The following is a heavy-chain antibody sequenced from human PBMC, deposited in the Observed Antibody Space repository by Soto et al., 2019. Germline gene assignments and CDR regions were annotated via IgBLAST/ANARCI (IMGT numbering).Heavy chain of an antibody. Sequence: SETVSLTCAVYGGSSSGWYWTWIRQSPVKGLEWIGEISSGSTNYNPSLKSRVTISADMSKNQFSLKLTSVTAADTAICYCARGPYSRGVGATNPSNWGQGTQVTVSS. CDR2: ISSGST. CDR3: ARGPYSRGVGATNPSN. CDR1: GGSSSGWY. D-gene: IGHD1-26*01. V-gene: IGHV4-34*01. J-gene: IGHJ4*02.